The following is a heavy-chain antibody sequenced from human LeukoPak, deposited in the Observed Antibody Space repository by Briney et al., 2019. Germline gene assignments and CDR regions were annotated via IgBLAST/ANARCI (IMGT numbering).Heavy chain of an antibody. CDR3: AKVRMDGYHRRYFYS. Sequence: SETLSLTCTVSGVSMSAYQWSWVRQSPEKGLGWIGCITTMGGPRYKPSLKSRVTISVDTSKNQFSLKLSSVTAADTAVFYWAKVRMDGYHRRYFYSSGQGARFTVSS. CDR1: GVSMSAYQ. V-gene: IGHV4-4*09. J-gene: IGHJ4*02. D-gene: IGHD5-24*01. CDR2: ITTMGGP.